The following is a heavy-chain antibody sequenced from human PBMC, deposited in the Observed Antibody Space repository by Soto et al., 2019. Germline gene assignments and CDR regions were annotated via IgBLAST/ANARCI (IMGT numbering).Heavy chain of an antibody. CDR1: GGTFSSYA. J-gene: IGHJ4*02. CDR2: IIPIFGTA. Sequence: SVKVSCQASGGTFSSYAISWVRQAPGQGPEWMGGIIPIFGTANYARKFQGRVTITADESTSTAYMELSSLRSEDTAVYYCAREGHSSSSWYYFDYWGQGTLVTVSS. V-gene: IGHV1-69*13. CDR3: AREGHSSSSWYYFDY. D-gene: IGHD6-13*01.